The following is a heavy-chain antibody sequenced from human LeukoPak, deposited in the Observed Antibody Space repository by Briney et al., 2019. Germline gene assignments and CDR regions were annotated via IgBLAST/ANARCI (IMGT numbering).Heavy chain of an antibody. CDR3: ASGVCSGGNCYDSGKDAFDI. Sequence: GASVKVSCKASGGTFSSYAVSWVRQAPGQGLEYMGGIIPIFDSPNYAQKFQGRVTVTADRFTNTAYMELSSLRSDDTAIYYCASGVCSGGNCYDSGKDAFDIWGQGTRVTVSS. J-gene: IGHJ3*02. CDR2: IIPIFDSP. CDR1: GGTFSSYA. D-gene: IGHD2-21*01. V-gene: IGHV1-69*06.